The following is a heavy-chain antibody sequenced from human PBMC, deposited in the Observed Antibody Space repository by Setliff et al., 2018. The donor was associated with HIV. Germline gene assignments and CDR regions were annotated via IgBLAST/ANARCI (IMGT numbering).Heavy chain of an antibody. J-gene: IGHJ4*02. Sequence: PSETLSLTCTVSGGSINSYYWNWIRQPPGRGLEWIGFIYSSGSTNYNPSLKSRVTMSVDTSRNQFSLKLSSVTAADTAVYYCAREQREVSTYYFDYWAQGSLVTVSS. D-gene: IGHD5-18*01. CDR3: AREQREVSTYYFDY. CDR1: GGSINSYY. CDR2: IYSSGST. V-gene: IGHV4-59*01.